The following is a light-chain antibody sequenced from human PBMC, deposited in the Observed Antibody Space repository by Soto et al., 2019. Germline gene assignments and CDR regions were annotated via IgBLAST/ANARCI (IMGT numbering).Light chain of an antibody. CDR2: AAS. V-gene: IGKV1-27*01. Sequence: HITKATSAVLGGVRIINTNTYRASQGINNYLAWYQQKPGKVPKLLIYAASILESGVPSRFSGCGPGTDFTLTITSLQPDQLTPYYCQPYISPPCTFGQGTRLEIK. J-gene: IGKJ5*01. CDR3: QPYISPPCT. CDR1: QGINNY.